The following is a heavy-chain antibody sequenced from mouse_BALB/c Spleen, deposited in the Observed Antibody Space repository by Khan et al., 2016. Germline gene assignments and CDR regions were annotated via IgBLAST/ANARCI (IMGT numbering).Heavy chain of an antibody. CDR2: INPYNGDT. D-gene: IGHD2-14*01. Sequence: EVQLQESGPELVKPGASVKISCKASGYSFTDYFMNWVMQSHGKSLEWIGRINPYNGDTFFNQKFKGKATLTVDRSSSTAHMELRSLASEDSAVYYCARYRYDAYFDVWGAGTTVTVSS. V-gene: IGHV1-20*02. CDR1: GYSFTDYF. CDR3: ARYRYDAYFDV. J-gene: IGHJ1*01.